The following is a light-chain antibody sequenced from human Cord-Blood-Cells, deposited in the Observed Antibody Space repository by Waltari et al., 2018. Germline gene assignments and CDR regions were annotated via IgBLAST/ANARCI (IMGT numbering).Light chain of an antibody. CDR3: SSYTSSSTLV. V-gene: IGLV2-14*01. Sequence: QSALTQPASVSGSPGQSITISCTGTSSDVGGYNYFSWYQQHPGKPPKLMIYDASNRPSGVSNRFSGSKSGNTASLTISGLQAEDEADYYCSSYTSSSTLVFGGGTKLTVL. J-gene: IGLJ2*01. CDR1: SSDVGGYNY. CDR2: DAS.